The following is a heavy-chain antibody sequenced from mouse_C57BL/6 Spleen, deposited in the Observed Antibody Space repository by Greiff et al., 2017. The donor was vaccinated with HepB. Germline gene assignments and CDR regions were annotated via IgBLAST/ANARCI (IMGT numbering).Heavy chain of an antibody. J-gene: IGHJ3*01. V-gene: IGHV1-55*01. Sequence: VQLQQPGAELVKPGASVKMSCKASGYTFTSYWITWVKQRPGQGLEWIGDIYPGSGSTNYNEKFKSKATLTVDKSSSTAYMQLSSLTSEDSAVYYCARDYGNVFAYWGQGTLVTVSA. CDR3: ARDYGNVFAY. D-gene: IGHD2-1*01. CDR1: GYTFTSYW. CDR2: IYPGSGST.